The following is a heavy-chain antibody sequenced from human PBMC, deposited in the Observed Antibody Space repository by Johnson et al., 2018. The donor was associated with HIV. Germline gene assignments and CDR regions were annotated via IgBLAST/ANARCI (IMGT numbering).Heavy chain of an antibody. CDR2: IGTAGDT. J-gene: IGHJ3*02. Sequence: MLLVESGGGLVQTGGSLRLTCAASGFTFSSYDMHWVRQATGKGLEWVSAIGTAGDTYYPGSVKGRFTISRENSKNTLYLQMNSLRAEDTAVYYCARDRYYDSSGSHAFDIWGQGTMVTVSS. D-gene: IGHD3-22*01. V-gene: IGHV3-13*01. CDR3: ARDRYYDSSGSHAFDI. CDR1: GFTFSSYD.